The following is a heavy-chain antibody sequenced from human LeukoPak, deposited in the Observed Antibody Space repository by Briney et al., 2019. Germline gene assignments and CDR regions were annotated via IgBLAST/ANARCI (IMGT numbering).Heavy chain of an antibody. Sequence: SETLSLTCTVSGGSISSGNYYWNWIRQPAGKGLEWIGRIYTSGSTNYNPSLKSRVTISIDTSKNQFSLKLSSVTAADTAVYYCARGDFWSGHTWFDPWGQGTLVTVSS. CDR2: IYTSGST. J-gene: IGHJ5*02. V-gene: IGHV4-61*02. CDR1: GGSISSGNYY. CDR3: ARGDFWSGHTWFDP. D-gene: IGHD3-3*01.